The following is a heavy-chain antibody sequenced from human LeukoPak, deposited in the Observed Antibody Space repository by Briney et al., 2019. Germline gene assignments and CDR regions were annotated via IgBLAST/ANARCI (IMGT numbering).Heavy chain of an antibody. V-gene: IGHV3-23*01. CDR1: GFTFSSYA. CDR3: AKEGIVVVPAALGGNYYYYYMDV. CDR2: ISGSGGST. J-gene: IGHJ6*03. Sequence: QPGGSLRLSCAASGFTFSSYAMSWVRQAPGKGLEWVSAISGSGGSTYYADSVKGRFTISRDNSKNTLYLQMNSLRAEDTAVYYCAKEGIVVVPAALGGNYYYYYMDVWGKGTTVTVPS. D-gene: IGHD2-2*01.